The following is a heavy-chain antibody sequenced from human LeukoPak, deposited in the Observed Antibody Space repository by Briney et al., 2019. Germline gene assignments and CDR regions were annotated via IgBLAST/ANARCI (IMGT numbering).Heavy chain of an antibody. D-gene: IGHD1-26*01. V-gene: IGHV4-59*11. Sequence: SETLSLTCTVSGGFISSHYWNWIRQPPGKGLEWIGYLYYRGSTNYNPSLRSRVTMSVDTSKDQFSLKVTSVTAADTAVYYCARDGRGGNYYYFDSWGQGTLVTVSS. CDR3: ARDGRGGNYYYFDS. CDR1: GGFISSHY. CDR2: LYYRGST. J-gene: IGHJ4*02.